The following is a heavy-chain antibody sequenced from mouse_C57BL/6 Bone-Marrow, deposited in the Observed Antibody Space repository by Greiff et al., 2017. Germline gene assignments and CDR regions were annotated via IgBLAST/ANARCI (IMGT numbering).Heavy chain of an antibody. Sequence: QVQLKESGAELARPGASVKLSCKASGYTFTSYGISWVKQRTGQGLEWIGEIYPRSGNTYYNEKVKGKATLTADKSSSTAYMELRSLTSEDSAVYFCARGGYYYGSSPWFAYWGQGTLVTVSA. J-gene: IGHJ3*01. V-gene: IGHV1-81*01. CDR3: ARGGYYYGSSPWFAY. CDR1: GYTFTSYG. CDR2: IYPRSGNT. D-gene: IGHD1-1*01.